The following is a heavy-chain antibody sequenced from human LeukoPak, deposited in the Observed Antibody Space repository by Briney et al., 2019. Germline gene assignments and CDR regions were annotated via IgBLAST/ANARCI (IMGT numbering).Heavy chain of an antibody. Sequence: GASVKVSCKASGYAFTDYYMHWVRQAPGQGLEWMGRINPNSGGTNYAQKFQGRVTMTRDTSISTAYMELSRLRSDDTAVYYCARDPEYNWFDPWGQGTLVTVSS. CDR3: ARDPEYNWFDP. J-gene: IGHJ5*02. V-gene: IGHV1-2*06. CDR1: GYAFTDYY. CDR2: INPNSGGT.